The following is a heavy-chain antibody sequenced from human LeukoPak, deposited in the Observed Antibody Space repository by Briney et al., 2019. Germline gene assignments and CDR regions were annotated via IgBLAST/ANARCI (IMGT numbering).Heavy chain of an antibody. D-gene: IGHD7-27*01. Sequence: PGRSLRLSCAASGFTFSSYGMHWVRQAPGKGLEWVAVIWYDGSNKYYADSVKGRFTISRDNAKNTLYLQMNSLRAEDTAVYYCAKSGRNWAYLEYWGEGTLVTVSS. CDR3: AKSGRNWAYLEY. CDR2: IWYDGSNK. V-gene: IGHV3-33*06. J-gene: IGHJ4*02. CDR1: GFTFSSYG.